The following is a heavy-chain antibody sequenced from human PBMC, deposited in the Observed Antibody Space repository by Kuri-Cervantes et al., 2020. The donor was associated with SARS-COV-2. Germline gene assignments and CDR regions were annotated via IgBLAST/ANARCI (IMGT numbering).Heavy chain of an antibody. Sequence: ASVKVSCKVSGYTLTELSMHWVRQAPGQGLEWMGWINPNSGGTNYAQKFQGRVTMTRDTSISTAYMELSRLRSDDTAVYYCASGGGLYWLSYWGQGTLVTVSS. CDR2: INPNSGGT. V-gene: IGHV1-2*02. D-gene: IGHD2-8*02. CDR3: ASGGGLYWLSY. J-gene: IGHJ4*02. CDR1: GYTLTELS.